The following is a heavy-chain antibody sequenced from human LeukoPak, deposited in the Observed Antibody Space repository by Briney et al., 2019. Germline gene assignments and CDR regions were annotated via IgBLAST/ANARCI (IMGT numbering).Heavy chain of an antibody. V-gene: IGHV1-46*01. D-gene: IGHD3-22*01. J-gene: IGHJ4*02. CDR1: GYTFTSYY. CDR3: ARSFLAYDSSGSGMDY. CDR2: INPSGGST. Sequence: ASVKVSCKASGYTFTSYYMHWVRQAPGQGLEWMGIINPSGGSTSYAQKFQGRVTMTRDTSTSTVYMELSSLRSEDTAVYYCARSFLAYDSSGSGMDYWGQGTLVTVSS.